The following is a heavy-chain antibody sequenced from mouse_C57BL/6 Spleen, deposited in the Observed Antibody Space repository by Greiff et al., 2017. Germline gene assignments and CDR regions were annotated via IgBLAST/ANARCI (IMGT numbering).Heavy chain of an antibody. J-gene: IGHJ4*01. CDR1: GYAFSSSW. Sequence: VQLQESGPELVKPGASVKISCKASGYAFSSSWMNWVKQRPGKGLEWIGRIYPGDGDTNYNGKFKGKATLTADKSASTAYMQLSSLTSEDSAVYFCARSYYYAMGYLGQGTSVTVSS. CDR2: IYPGDGDT. V-gene: IGHV1-82*01. CDR3: ARSYYYAMGY.